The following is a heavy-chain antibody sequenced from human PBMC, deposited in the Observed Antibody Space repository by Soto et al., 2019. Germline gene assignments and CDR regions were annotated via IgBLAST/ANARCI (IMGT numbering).Heavy chain of an antibody. CDR1: GFTVSSNY. D-gene: IGHD4-17*01. CDR2: IYSGGST. V-gene: IGHV3-53*01. Sequence: GGSLRLSCAASGFTVSSNYMSWVRQAPGKGLEWVSVIYSGGSTYYADSVKGRFTISRDNSKNTLYLQMNSLRAEDKAVYYCARDQDYGGNSFAFDIWGQGTMVTVSS. CDR3: ARDQDYGGNSFAFDI. J-gene: IGHJ3*02.